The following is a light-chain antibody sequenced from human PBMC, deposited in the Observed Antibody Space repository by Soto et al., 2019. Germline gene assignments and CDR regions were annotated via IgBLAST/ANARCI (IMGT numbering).Light chain of an antibody. CDR3: QQYSTWPPRYT. CDR2: RAS. Sequence: EIVMTQSPATLSVSPGGRATLSCRASQSVSSYLACYKQRPGQPPRLLIYRASPRATGIPARFSGSGSGTEFSLTISSLQSEDFAVYYCQQYSTWPPRYTFGQGTKLEI. V-gene: IGKV3-15*01. CDR1: QSVSSY. J-gene: IGKJ2*01.